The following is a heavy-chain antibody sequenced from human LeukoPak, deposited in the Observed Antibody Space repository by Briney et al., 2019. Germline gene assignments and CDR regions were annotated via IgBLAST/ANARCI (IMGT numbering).Heavy chain of an antibody. D-gene: IGHD3-3*01. V-gene: IGHV3-48*01. CDR1: GFTFSRYA. CDR3: ARDAAWSGYYDAFDI. J-gene: IGHJ3*02. CDR2: ISTSISTI. Sequence: GGSLRLSCTASGFTFSRYAMNWVRQAPGKGLEWVSYISTSISTIYYADSVKGRFTISRDNAKKSLYLPMNRLRAEDTAVYDCARDAAWSGYYDAFDIWGEGTMVTVST.